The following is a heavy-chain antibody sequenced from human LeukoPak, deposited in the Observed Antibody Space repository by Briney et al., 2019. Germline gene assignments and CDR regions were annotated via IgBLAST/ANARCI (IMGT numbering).Heavy chain of an antibody. CDR2: ISYDGSNK. J-gene: IGHJ4*02. CDR3: ARTPEVGWLQLRYFDY. D-gene: IGHD5-24*01. CDR1: GFTFSSYG. Sequence: GGSPRLSCAASGFTFSSYGMHWVRQAPGKGLDWVAVISYDGSNKYYADSVKGRFTISRDNSKNTLYLQMNSLRAEDTAVYYCARTPEVGWLQLRYFDYWGQGTLVTVSS. V-gene: IGHV3-30*03.